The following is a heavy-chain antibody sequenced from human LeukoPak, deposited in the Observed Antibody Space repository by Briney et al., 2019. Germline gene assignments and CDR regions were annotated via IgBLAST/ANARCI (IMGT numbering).Heavy chain of an antibody. Sequence: PGGSLRLSCAASGFNLTYYAMTWVRQAPGMGLEWVSGIRGNGLSTYYADSVKGRSTISRDNSQNTLYLQLNSLRTEDTAVYYCAKDLGPTLLTRFDSWGQGTLVTVSS. CDR3: AKDLGPTLLTRFDS. D-gene: IGHD3-10*01. J-gene: IGHJ4*02. CDR2: IRGNGLST. CDR1: GFNLTYYA. V-gene: IGHV3-23*01.